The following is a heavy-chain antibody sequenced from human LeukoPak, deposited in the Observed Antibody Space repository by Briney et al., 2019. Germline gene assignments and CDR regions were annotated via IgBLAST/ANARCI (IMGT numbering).Heavy chain of an antibody. Sequence: GGSLRLSCAASGFTFDDYAMHWVWQAPGKGLEWVSGISWNSGSIGYADSVKGRFTISRDNAKNSLYLQMNSLRAEDMALYYCAKDVGGGDWDNYFDYWGQGTLVTVSS. V-gene: IGHV3-9*03. J-gene: IGHJ4*02. D-gene: IGHD2-21*02. CDR3: AKDVGGGDWDNYFDY. CDR2: ISWNSGSI. CDR1: GFTFDDYA.